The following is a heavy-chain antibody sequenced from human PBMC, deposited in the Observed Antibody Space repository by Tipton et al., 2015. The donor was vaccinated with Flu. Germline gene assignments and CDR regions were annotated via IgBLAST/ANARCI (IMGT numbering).Heavy chain of an antibody. V-gene: IGHV4-4*07. D-gene: IGHD4-17*01. Sequence: GEALNNFGWSWIRQAAGKGLEWIGRIDFSGNTNYNPYFKGRASMSVDTSTSRFSLNLASVTGADTARYYCARSDYVDSFFDFWGQGTLVTVSS. CDR3: ARSDYVDSFFDF. J-gene: IGHJ4*02. CDR2: IDFSGNT. CDR1: GEALNNFG.